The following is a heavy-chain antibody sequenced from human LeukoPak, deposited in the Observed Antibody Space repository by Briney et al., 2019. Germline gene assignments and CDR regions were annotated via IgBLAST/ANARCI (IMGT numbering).Heavy chain of an antibody. J-gene: IGHJ4*02. CDR2: ISRTTGSI. Sequence: GGSLRLSCEAAGFTASSYTMNWVRQAPGKGLEWVSLISRTTGSIYYVDSVRGRFTISRDSAKNSVYLQMNSLRAEDTAIYYCARESILGTTTDYFDYWGQGTRVIVSS. CDR3: ARESILGTTTDYFDY. V-gene: IGHV3-48*04. CDR1: GFTASSYT. D-gene: IGHD1-26*01.